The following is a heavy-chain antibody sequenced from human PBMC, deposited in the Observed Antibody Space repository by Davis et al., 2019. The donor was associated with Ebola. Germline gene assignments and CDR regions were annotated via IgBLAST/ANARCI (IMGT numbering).Heavy chain of an antibody. V-gene: IGHV3-74*01. Sequence: GESLKISCAVSGFTFSRNWMHWVRQGPGKGLVWVSSINSDGSRTIYADSVKGRFTISRDNSRNTLFLQMNNLRADDTAVYYCARGDFYYGVDVWGQGTTVTVSS. J-gene: IGHJ6*02. CDR1: GFTFSRNW. CDR3: ARGDFYYGVDV. CDR2: INSDGSRT.